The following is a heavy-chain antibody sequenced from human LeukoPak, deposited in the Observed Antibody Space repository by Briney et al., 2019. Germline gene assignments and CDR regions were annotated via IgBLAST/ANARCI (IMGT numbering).Heavy chain of an antibody. D-gene: IGHD6-19*01. V-gene: IGHV3-20*04. CDR3: ARVLLAVAATGGDAFDI. J-gene: IGHJ3*02. CDR2: INWNGGST. CDR1: GFTFDDYG. Sequence: GGSLRLSCAASGFTFDDYGMSWVRQAPGKGLEWVSGINWNGGSTGYADSVKGRFTISRDNAKNSLYLQMNSLRAEDTALYYCARVLLAVAATGGDAFDIWGQGTMVTVSS.